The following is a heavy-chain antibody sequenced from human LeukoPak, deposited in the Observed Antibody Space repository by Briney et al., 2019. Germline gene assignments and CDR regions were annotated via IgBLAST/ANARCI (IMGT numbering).Heavy chain of an antibody. J-gene: IGHJ4*02. V-gene: IGHV3-23*01. CDR1: GFTFSNYA. D-gene: IGHD3-22*01. CDR2: ITSSGGRT. Sequence: GGSLRLSCAASGFTFSNYAMSWVRQAPGKGLEWVSSITSSGGRTYYADSVKGRFTISRDNSKNTLYLKMNSLRVEDTAVYYCAKDMIHDRSMVSDNWGEGTLVTVSS. CDR3: AKDMIHDRSMVSDN.